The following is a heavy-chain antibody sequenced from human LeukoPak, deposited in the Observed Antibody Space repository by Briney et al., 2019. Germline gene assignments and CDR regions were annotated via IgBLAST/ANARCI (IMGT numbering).Heavy chain of an antibody. V-gene: IGHV6-1*01. CDR3: ARRGSYAGSGYNFFDY. D-gene: IGHD3-22*01. CDR2: TYYRSKWYN. J-gene: IGHJ4*02. Sequence: SQTLSLTCAISGDSVSSNTAAWNWIRQSPSRGLEWLGRTYYRSKWYNDYAVSVKSRITINPDTSKNQFSLHLNSVTPEDTAVYYCARRGSYAGSGYNFFDYWGQGALVTVSS. CDR1: GDSVSSNTAA.